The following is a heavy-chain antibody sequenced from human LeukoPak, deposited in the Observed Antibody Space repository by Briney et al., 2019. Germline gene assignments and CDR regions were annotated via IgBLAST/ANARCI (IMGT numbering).Heavy chain of an antibody. J-gene: IGHJ4*02. CDR1: GFSFSNYG. V-gene: IGHV3-33*01. D-gene: IGHD2-2*01. CDR3: ARAPTVLVGYCSSSSCQADY. CDR2: IWYDGSNT. Sequence: PGRSLRLSCSASGFSFSNYGMHWVRQAPGKGLEWVAVIWYDGSNTYYADSVKGRFTISRDNSKNTLYLQMNSLRAEDTAVYFCARAPTVLVGYCSSSSCQADYWGQGTLVTVSS.